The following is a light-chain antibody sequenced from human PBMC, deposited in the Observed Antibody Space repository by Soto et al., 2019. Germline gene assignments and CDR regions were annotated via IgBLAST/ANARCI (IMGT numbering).Light chain of an antibody. Sequence: DIQMTQSPSTLSASGGAGVTITCRASQNISVWLAWYQQRPGKAPKFLIYDASNLETGVSSRFSGSGSGTEFTLTIRSLQPDDFATYYCQQYDSSSPTFGQGTKLEIK. CDR2: DAS. CDR3: QQYDSSSPT. V-gene: IGKV1-5*01. CDR1: QNISVW. J-gene: IGKJ2*01.